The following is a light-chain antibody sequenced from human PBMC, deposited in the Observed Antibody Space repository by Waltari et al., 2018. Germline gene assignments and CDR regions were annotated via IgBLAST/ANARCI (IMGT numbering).Light chain of an antibody. CDR1: GSNLPAGHA. J-gene: IGLJ3*02. CDR2: GTS. V-gene: IGLV1-40*01. CDR3: QSYDTTLRVV. Sequence: QSVLTQPPSVSGAPGQQVTISCTGSGSNLPAGHAVHWYQQLPRAAPKLLIYGTSSRPLGVPDRFFGSTSGTSASLAITGLQAEDEADYYCQSYDTTLRVVFGGGTKLTVL.